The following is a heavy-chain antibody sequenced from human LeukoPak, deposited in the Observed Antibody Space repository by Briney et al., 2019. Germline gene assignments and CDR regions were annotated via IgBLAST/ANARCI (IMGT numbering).Heavy chain of an antibody. V-gene: IGHV1-8*01. CDR2: MNPNSGNP. J-gene: IGHJ4*02. CDR3: ARGLGYSYAYGAY. CDR1: GYTFTSYD. D-gene: IGHD5-18*01. Sequence: ASVKVSCKASGYTFTSYDITWVRQATGQGLEWKGWMNPNSGNPEYAQKFQGRVTMTRNTSINTAYMELSSLRSEDTAVYYCARGLGYSYAYGAYWGQGTLVTVSS.